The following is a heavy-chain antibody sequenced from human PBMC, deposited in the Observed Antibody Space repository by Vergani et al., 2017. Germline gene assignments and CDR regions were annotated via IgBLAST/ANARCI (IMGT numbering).Heavy chain of an antibody. CDR3: ARSRCDRSGFSTIFRY. Sequence: QVQLVESGGGVVQPGRSLRLSCVASGFAFSTYGMHWVRQAPGKGLEWVAIIWYDGSNTYYADSVKGRFTVSRDNSRNTLFLQMNSLRVEDTAVYYCARSRCDRSGFSTIFRYWGQGTRVTVS. D-gene: IGHD3-22*01. CDR1: GFAFSTYG. CDR2: IWYDGSNT. V-gene: IGHV3-33*01. J-gene: IGHJ4*02.